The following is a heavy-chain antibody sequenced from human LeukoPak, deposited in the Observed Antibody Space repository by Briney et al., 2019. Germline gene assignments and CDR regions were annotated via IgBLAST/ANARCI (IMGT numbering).Heavy chain of an antibody. CDR3: AREKGSAAGIPDH. CDR2: ISSSSSTI. CDR1: GFTFSSYS. J-gene: IGHJ4*02. V-gene: IGHV3-48*04. Sequence: SGGSLRLSCAASGFTFSSYSMNWVRQAPGKGLEWVSYISSSSSTIYYADSVKGRFTISRDNAKNSLYLQMNSLRAEDTAVYYCAREKGSAAGIPDHWGQGTLVTVSS. D-gene: IGHD6-13*01.